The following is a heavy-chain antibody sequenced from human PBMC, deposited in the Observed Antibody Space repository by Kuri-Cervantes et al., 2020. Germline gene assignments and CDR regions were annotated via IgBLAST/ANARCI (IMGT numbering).Heavy chain of an antibody. V-gene: IGHV4-39*02. D-gene: IGHD6-19*01. J-gene: IGHJ4*02. CDR3: AGEGISSGWYTLDY. CDR1: GGSISSSSYY. Sequence: SETLSLTCTVSGGSISSSSYYWGWIRQPPGKGLEWIGSIYYSGSTYYNPSLKSRVTISVDTSKNQFSLKLSSVTAADTAVYYCAGEGISSGWYTLDYWGQGTLVTVSS. CDR2: IYYSGST.